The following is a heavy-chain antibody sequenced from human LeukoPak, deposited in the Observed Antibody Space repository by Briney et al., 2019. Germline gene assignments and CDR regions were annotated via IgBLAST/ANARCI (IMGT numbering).Heavy chain of an antibody. CDR1: GGSISSYY. CDR3: ARLVAATGNFDY. D-gene: IGHD6-13*01. Sequence: PSETLSLTCTVSGGSISSYYWNWIRQPPGKGLEWIGYVYHSGSTYYNPSLKSRVTISVDRSKNQFSLKLSSVTAADTAVYYCARLVAATGNFDYWGQGTLVTVSS. J-gene: IGHJ4*02. CDR2: VYHSGST. V-gene: IGHV4-59*12.